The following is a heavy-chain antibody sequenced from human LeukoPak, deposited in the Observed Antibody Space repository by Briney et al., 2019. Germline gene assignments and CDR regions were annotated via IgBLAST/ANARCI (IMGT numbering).Heavy chain of an antibody. CDR2: INHSGST. CDR3: ARHPYCSSTSCYEYYFDY. V-gene: IGHV4-34*01. D-gene: IGHD2-2*01. Sequence: SETLSLTCAVYGGSFSGYYWSWIRQPPGKGLEWIGEINHSGSTNYNPSLKSRVTISVDTSKNQFSLKLSSVTAADTAVYYCARHPYCSSTSCYEYYFDYWGQGTLVTVSS. J-gene: IGHJ4*02. CDR1: GGSFSGYY.